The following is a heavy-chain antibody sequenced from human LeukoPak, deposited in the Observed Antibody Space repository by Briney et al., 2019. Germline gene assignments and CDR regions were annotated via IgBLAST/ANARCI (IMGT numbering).Heavy chain of an antibody. CDR1: GDSISSNYW. CDR2: IFHTGST. V-gene: IGHV4-4*02. J-gene: IGHJ4*02. D-gene: IGHD3-9*01. Sequence: SETLSLTCTVSGDSISSNYWWTWVRQPPGKGLEWIGEIFHTGSTNYNPSLKSRVTISVDKSTNLFSLNLTSVPAADTAVYYCARRTTYFGWRPSESPSCFDYWGQGTLVAVSS. CDR3: ARRTTYFGWRPSESPSCFDY.